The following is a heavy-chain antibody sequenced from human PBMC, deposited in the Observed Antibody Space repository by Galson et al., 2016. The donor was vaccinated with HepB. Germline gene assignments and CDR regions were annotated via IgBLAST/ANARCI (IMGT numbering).Heavy chain of an antibody. CDR2: TYPGDSDT. Sequence: QSGAEVKKPGESLKISCKGSGYTFTNYWIGWVRQMPGKGLEWMGITYPGDSDTRYNPSFQGQVTISADKSSSTAYLQWRSLKASDTGMYYCARHGGIASAGSGYYNWCGPWGQGTLVTVSS. J-gene: IGHJ5*02. CDR1: GYTFTNYW. D-gene: IGHD6-13*01. CDR3: ARHGGIASAGSGYYNWCGP. V-gene: IGHV5-51*01.